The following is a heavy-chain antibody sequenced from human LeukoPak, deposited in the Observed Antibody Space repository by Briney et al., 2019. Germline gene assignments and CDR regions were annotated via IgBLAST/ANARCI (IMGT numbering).Heavy chain of an antibody. J-gene: IGHJ4*02. CDR3: ARTSSSWFAHFDY. CDR2: IYTSGST. Sequence: SETLSLTCTVSGGSISSYYWSWIRQPPGKGLEWIGYIYTSGSTNYNPSLKSRVTISVDTSKNQFSLKLSSVTAADTAVYYCARTSSSWFAHFDYWGQGTLVTVSS. D-gene: IGHD6-13*01. CDR1: GGSISSYY. V-gene: IGHV4-4*09.